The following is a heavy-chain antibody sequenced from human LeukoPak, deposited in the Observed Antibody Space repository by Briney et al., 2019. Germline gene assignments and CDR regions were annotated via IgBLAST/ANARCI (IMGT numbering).Heavy chain of an antibody. V-gene: IGHV5-51*01. J-gene: IGHJ4*02. CDR2: IYPGDSDT. CDR3: ARRDDTSGYIDY. CDR1: GYSFTSYW. D-gene: IGHD3-22*01. Sequence: GESLKISCQGSGYSFTSYWIGWVRQMPGKGLEWMGIIYPGDSDTRYSPSFQGQVTISADKSIGTAYLQWSSLKASDSAMYYCARRDDTSGYIDYWGQGTLVTVSS.